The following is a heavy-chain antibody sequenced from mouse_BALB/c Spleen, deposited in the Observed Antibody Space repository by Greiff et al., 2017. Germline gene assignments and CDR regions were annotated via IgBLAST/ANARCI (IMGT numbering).Heavy chain of an antibody. Sequence: EVKLQQSGAELVKPGASVKLSCTASGFNINDTYMHWVKQRPEQGLEWIGRIDPANGNTKYDPKFQGKATITADTSSNTAYLQLSSLTSEDTAVYYCAREEVGLTTYAMDYWGQGTSVTVSS. J-gene: IGHJ4*01. V-gene: IGHV14-3*02. CDR2: IDPANGNT. CDR1: GFNINDTY. CDR3: AREEVGLTTYAMDY. D-gene: IGHD2-1*01.